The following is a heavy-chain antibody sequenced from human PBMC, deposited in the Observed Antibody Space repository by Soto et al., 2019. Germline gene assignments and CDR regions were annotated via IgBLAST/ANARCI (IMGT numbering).Heavy chain of an antibody. CDR1: GFTFSTYP. CDR2: ISGSGIST. CDR3: AKGDGRIVPRHFDY. V-gene: IGHV3-23*01. J-gene: IGHJ4*02. Sequence: EAQLLESGGGLVQPGGSLRLSCAASGFTFSTYPMSWVRQAPGKGLEWVSGISGSGISTYYTDSVKGRFTISRDNSKNTVFLQMNSLRADDTAVYYCAKGDGRIVPRHFDYWGQGTLVTVSS. D-gene: IGHD6-6*01.